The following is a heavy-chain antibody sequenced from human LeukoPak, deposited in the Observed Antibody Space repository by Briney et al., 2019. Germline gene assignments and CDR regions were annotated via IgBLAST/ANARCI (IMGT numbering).Heavy chain of an antibody. D-gene: IGHD3-22*01. J-gene: IGHJ4*02. CDR3: ARESHNVAWHLGGY. CDR1: GYTFTTYY. CDR2: INPTRGSA. Sequence: ASVKVSCKASGYTFTTYYMHWVRQAPGQGLEWMGMINPTRGSASYAQKFQDRGTMTRDTSTSTVYMELSSLTSEDTAVYYCARESHNVAWHLGGYWGQGTLVTVSS. V-gene: IGHV1-46*01.